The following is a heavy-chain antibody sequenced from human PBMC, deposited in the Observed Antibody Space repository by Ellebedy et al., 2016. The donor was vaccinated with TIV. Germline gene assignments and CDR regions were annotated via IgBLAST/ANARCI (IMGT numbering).Heavy chain of an antibody. Sequence: GGSLRLSCAASGFTFSSYAMYWVRQAPGKGLEWVAFISYDGNLKYYAHSVKGRFSISRDTSKHKLYLQMNSLRTEDTALYYCARDTYNWNPGRRPDYWGQGTLVTVSS. J-gene: IGHJ4*02. CDR1: GFTFSSYA. CDR3: ARDTYNWNPGRRPDY. CDR2: ISYDGNLK. D-gene: IGHD1-20*01. V-gene: IGHV3-30-3*01.